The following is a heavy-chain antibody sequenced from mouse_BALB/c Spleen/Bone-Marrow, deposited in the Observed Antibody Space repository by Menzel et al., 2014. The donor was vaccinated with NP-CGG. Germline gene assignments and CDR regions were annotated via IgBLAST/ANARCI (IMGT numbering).Heavy chain of an antibody. V-gene: IGHV5-4*02. Sequence: EVKLMESGGDLVKPGGSLRLSCAASGFTFSDYYMYWIRQTPEKRLEWVATISDGGSYTNYADSVKGRFTISRDNAKNNLYLQMSSLKSEDTAMYYCTGGLGWFGYWGQGTLVTVSA. CDR3: TGGLGWFGY. CDR2: ISDGGSYT. J-gene: IGHJ3*01. D-gene: IGHD4-1*01. CDR1: GFTFSDYY.